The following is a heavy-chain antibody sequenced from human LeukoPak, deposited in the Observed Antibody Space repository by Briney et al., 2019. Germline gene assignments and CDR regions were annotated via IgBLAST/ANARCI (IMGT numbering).Heavy chain of an antibody. D-gene: IGHD3-22*01. Sequence: GGSLRLSCAASGFTVSSNYMSWVRQAPGKGLEWVSVIYSGGSTYYADSVKGRFTITRDNSKNTLYLQMNSLRAEDTAVYYCARDYYDSSGYTYYYYGMDVWGQGTTVTVSS. V-gene: IGHV3-53*01. CDR1: GFTVSSNY. CDR2: IYSGGST. J-gene: IGHJ6*02. CDR3: ARDYYDSSGYTYYYYGMDV.